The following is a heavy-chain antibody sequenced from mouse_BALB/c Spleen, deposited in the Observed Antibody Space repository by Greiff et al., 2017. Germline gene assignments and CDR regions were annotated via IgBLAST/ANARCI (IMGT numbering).Heavy chain of an antibody. Sequence: EVNVVESGGGLVQPGGSRKLSCAASGFTFSSFGMHWVRQAPEKGLEWVAYISSGSSTIYYADTVKGRFTISRDNPKNTLFLQMTSLRSEDTAMYYCARSDRYDSYFDYWGQGTTLTVSS. D-gene: IGHD2-14*01. V-gene: IGHV5-17*02. CDR2: ISSGSSTI. CDR3: ARSDRYDSYFDY. CDR1: GFTFSSFG. J-gene: IGHJ2*01.